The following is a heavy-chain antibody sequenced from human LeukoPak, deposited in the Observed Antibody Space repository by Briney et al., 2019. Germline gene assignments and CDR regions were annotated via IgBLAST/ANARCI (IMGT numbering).Heavy chain of an antibody. CDR1: GFTFSQDW. CDR2: ISGSGGST. V-gene: IGHV3-23*01. CDR3: AKANSSGWSDFDY. Sequence: PGGSLRLSCAASGFTFSQDWMSWVRQAPGKGLEWVSAISGSGGSTYYADSVKGRFTISRDNSKNTLYLQMNSLRAEDTAVYYCAKANSSGWSDFDYWGQGTLVTVSS. J-gene: IGHJ4*02. D-gene: IGHD6-19*01.